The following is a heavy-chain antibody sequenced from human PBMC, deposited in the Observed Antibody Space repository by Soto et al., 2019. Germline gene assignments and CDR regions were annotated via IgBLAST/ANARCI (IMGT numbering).Heavy chain of an antibody. J-gene: IGHJ4*02. CDR3: AVGVRGVIYFDY. D-gene: IGHD3-10*01. CDR1: GFTVSSNY. V-gene: IGHV3-66*01. Sequence: ESGGGLVQPGGSLRLSCAASGFTVSSNYMSWVRQAPGKGLEWVSVIYSGGSTYYADSVKGRFTISRDNSKNTLYLQMNSLRAEDTAVYYCAVGVRGVIYFDYWGQGTLVTVSS. CDR2: IYSGGST.